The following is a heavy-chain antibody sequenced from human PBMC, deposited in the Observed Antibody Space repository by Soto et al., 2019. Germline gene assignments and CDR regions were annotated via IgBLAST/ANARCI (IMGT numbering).Heavy chain of an antibody. CDR1: GDSITAGGHY. D-gene: IGHD2-21*02. Sequence: PSETLSLTCTVSGDSITAGGHYWAWIRQHPEKGLEWLGYIHYSGTTDYNPSLKSRLTVSVDTSKNQFSLSLSSVTAADTAIYYCASLTATYCIFSICGRGTLVTVSS. CDR2: IHYSGTT. CDR3: ASLTATYCIFSI. J-gene: IGHJ2*01. V-gene: IGHV4-31*03.